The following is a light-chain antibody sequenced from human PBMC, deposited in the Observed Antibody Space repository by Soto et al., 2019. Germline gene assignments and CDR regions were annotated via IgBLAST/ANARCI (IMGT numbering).Light chain of an antibody. J-gene: IGLJ1*01. V-gene: IGLV2-14*01. CDR3: RSNTSSSTNV. CDR1: SSDVGGYNY. CDR2: EVS. Sequence: QSALTQPASVSGSPGQSITISCTGTSSDVGGYNYVSWYQQHPGKAPKLMIYEVSNRPSGVSNRFSGSKSGNTASLTISGLQAEEEADYYRRSNTSSSTNVLGTWTKLTVL.